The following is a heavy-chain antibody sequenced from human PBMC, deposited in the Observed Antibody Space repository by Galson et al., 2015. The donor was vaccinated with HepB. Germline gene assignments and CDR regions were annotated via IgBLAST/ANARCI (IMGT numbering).Heavy chain of an antibody. CDR3: ARRTDTGIAAGNWFDP. CDR1: GFTFSSYG. CDR2: IWYDGSNK. Sequence: SLRLSCAASGFTFSSYGMHWVRQAPGKGLEWVAVIWYDGSNKYYADSVKGRFTISRDNSKNTLYLQMNSLRAEDTAVYYCARRTDTGIAAGNWFDPWGQGTLVTVSS. V-gene: IGHV3-33*01. D-gene: IGHD6-13*01. J-gene: IGHJ5*02.